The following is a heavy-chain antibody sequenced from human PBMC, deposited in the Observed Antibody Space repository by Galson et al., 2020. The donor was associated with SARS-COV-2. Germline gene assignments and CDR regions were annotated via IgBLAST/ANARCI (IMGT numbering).Heavy chain of an antibody. CDR1: GGSISSYL. D-gene: IGHD2-21*01. V-gene: IGHV4-59*08. J-gene: IGHJ4*02. Sequence: SETLSLTCTVSGGSISSYLWTWIRQPPGKGLEWIGYIYYTGNTIYNPSLKSRVTISIDTSKNQFSLMLTSVTAADTAVYYCARAASCGDGCSSCFDSWGQGTLVTVSS. CDR3: ARAASCGDGCSSCFDS. CDR2: IYYTGNT.